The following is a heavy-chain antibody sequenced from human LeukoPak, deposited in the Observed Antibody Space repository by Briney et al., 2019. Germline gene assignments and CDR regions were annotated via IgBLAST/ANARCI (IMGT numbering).Heavy chain of an antibody. Sequence: SETLSLTCTVSLDSTTSNFWSWGRQLPGKGLEWIGEIHRSGSPNYNPSLQSRVTISIDRSRNQIALELSSVTAADTAVYYCAREILGGFNPGAYWGQGTLVTVSS. J-gene: IGHJ4*02. D-gene: IGHD1-14*01. V-gene: IGHV4-4*02. CDR3: AREILGGFNPGAY. CDR1: LDSTTSNF. CDR2: IHRSGSP.